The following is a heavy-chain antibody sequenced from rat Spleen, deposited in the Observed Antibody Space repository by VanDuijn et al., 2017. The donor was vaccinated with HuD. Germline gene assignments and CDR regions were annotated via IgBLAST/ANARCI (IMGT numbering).Heavy chain of an antibody. Sequence: EVQLVESGGGLVQPGRSLKLSCAASGFTFSDYAMAWVRQVPKKGLEWVATIIYDGGRTYYRDSVKGRFTISRDNAKNTLYLQIDSLRSEDTATYYCARHGATEGILGNWFVYWGQGTLVTVSS. CDR2: IIYDGGRT. D-gene: IGHD1-11*01. CDR1: GFTFSDYA. CDR3: ARHGATEGILGNWFVY. J-gene: IGHJ3*01. V-gene: IGHV5-17*01.